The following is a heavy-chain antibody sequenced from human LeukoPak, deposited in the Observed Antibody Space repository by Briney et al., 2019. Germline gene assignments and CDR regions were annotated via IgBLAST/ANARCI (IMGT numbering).Heavy chain of an antibody. V-gene: IGHV3-33*01. J-gene: IGHJ6*02. CDR2: ILNDGSQE. Sequence: PGRSLRLSCAASGFTFSSYGMHWVRQAPGKGLEWVAVILNDGSQEKYADSVKGRFTISRDNSKNTLYLQMNSLRAEDTAVYYCAREAYGLPYYYYYGMDVWGQGTTVNVSS. CDR3: AREAYGLPYYYYYGMDV. D-gene: IGHD4-17*01. CDR1: GFTFSSYG.